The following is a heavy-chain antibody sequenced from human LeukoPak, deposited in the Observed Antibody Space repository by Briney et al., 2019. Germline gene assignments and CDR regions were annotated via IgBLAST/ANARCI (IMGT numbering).Heavy chain of an antibody. J-gene: IGHJ4*02. D-gene: IGHD4-17*01. CDR1: GGSISSSSYF. CDR2: IYHSGNT. V-gene: IGHV4-39*07. Sequence: PSETLSLTCIVSGGSISSSSYFWGLIRQPPGKGLEWIGSIYHSGNTYYNPSLKSRVTISVDTSKNQFSLQLSSVTAADTAVYYCARAPNGDYDDYWGQGTLVTVSS. CDR3: ARAPNGDYDDY.